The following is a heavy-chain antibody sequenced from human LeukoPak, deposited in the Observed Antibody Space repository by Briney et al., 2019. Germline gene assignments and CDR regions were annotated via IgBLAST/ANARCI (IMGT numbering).Heavy chain of an antibody. D-gene: IGHD6-13*01. J-gene: IGHJ4*02. CDR3: ARDTTGYSSSWYLGYFDY. Sequence: GGSLRLSCAASGFTFSSYAMHWVRQAPGKGLEWVAVISYDGSNKYYADSVKGRFTISRDNSKNTLYLQMNSLRAEDTAVYYCARDTTGYSSSWYLGYFDYWGQGTLVTVSS. CDR2: ISYDGSNK. V-gene: IGHV3-30-3*01. CDR1: GFTFSSYA.